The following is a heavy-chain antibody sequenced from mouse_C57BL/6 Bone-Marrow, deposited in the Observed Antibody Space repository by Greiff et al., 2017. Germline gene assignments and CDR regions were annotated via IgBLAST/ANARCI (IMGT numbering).Heavy chain of an antibody. V-gene: IGHV1-63*01. D-gene: IGHD1-1*01. CDR1: GYTFTNYW. J-gene: IGHJ2*01. CDR3: ARERYYGSCFDY. CDR2: IYPGGGYT. Sequence: VKLMESGAELVRPGTSVKMSCKASGYTFTNYWIGWAKPRPGHGLEWIGDIYPGGGYTNYNEKIKGKATLTADKSSSTDYMQFSSLTSEDSAIYYCARERYYGSCFDYWGQGTALTVSA.